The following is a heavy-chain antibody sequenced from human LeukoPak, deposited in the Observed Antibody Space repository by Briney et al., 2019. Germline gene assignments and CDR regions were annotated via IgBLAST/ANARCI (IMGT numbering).Heavy chain of an antibody. V-gene: IGHV4-61*01. Sequence: SETLSLTCTVSGGSVSSGSYYWRWIRQPPGKGLEWIGYIYYSGSTNYSPSLRSRVTISVDTSKNQFSLKLSSVTAADTAVYYCARDMGAPDYGSYSVDYWGQGTLVTVSS. CDR2: IYYSGST. J-gene: IGHJ4*02. CDR1: GGSVSSGSYY. D-gene: IGHD4-23*01. CDR3: ARDMGAPDYGSYSVDY.